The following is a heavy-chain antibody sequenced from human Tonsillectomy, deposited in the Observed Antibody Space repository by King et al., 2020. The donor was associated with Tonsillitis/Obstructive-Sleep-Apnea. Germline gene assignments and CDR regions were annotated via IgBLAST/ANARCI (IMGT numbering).Heavy chain of an antibody. CDR3: ARGALDAFDI. CDR1: GGSISSYY. J-gene: IGHJ3*02. CDR2: IYYSGST. Sequence: LQLQESGPGLVKPSETLSLTCTVSGGSISSYYWSRIRQPPGKGLEWIGYIYYSGSTNYNPSLKSRVTISVDTSKNQFSLKLSSVTAADTAVYYCARGALDAFDIWGQGTMVTVSS. V-gene: IGHV4-59*01.